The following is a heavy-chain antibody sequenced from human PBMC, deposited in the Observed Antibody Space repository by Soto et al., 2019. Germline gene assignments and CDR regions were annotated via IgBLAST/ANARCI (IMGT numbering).Heavy chain of an antibody. Sequence: QVHLVQSGAEVKKPGASVKVSCKASGYTFTSYGITWVRQAPGQGLEWMGWISAHNGNTDYAQKLQGRVIVTRDTSTSTAYMELRSLRSDVTAVYYCARGRDGDYWGQGALVTVSS. CDR2: ISAHNGNT. CDR1: GYTFTSYG. D-gene: IGHD6-6*01. J-gene: IGHJ4*02. V-gene: IGHV1-18*01. CDR3: ARGRDGDY.